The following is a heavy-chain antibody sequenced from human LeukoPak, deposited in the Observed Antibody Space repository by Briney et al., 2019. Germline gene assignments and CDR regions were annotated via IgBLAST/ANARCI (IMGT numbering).Heavy chain of an antibody. CDR1: GYTFISYG. J-gene: IGHJ3*02. D-gene: IGHD3-3*01. V-gene: IGHV1-18*01. Sequence: ASVKVSCKASGYTFISYGISWVRQAPGQGLEWMGWISVYNNNTKYAQKVQDRVTMTTDTSTSTAYMELRSLRSDDTAVYYCARGRGFWSGHDAFDIWGQGTMVTVSS. CDR2: ISVYNNNT. CDR3: ARGRGFWSGHDAFDI.